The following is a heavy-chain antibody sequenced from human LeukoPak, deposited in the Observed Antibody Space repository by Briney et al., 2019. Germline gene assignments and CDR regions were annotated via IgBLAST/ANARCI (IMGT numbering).Heavy chain of an antibody. D-gene: IGHD2/OR15-2a*01. Sequence: GGFLRPSCGASGITFSSYSMNWVRQAPGKGLEWVSYISSSGSTKYYADSVKGRFTISRDNARNSLYLQMNSLRAEDAAVYFCARGGLSIMGYWGQGTLVTVSS. CDR1: GITFSSYS. CDR3: ARGGLSIMGY. CDR2: ISSSGSTK. J-gene: IGHJ4*02. V-gene: IGHV3-48*01.